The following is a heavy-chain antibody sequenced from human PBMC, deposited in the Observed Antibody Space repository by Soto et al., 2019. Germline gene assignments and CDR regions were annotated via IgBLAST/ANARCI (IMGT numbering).Heavy chain of an antibody. CDR3: VSWVSAHFDY. CDR2: ISASGRDT. CDR1: GFTFSNYA. V-gene: IGHV3-23*01. J-gene: IGHJ4*01. D-gene: IGHD2-8*01. Sequence: PGGSLRLSCVASGFTFSNYAMSWVRQAPGKGLEWVSGISASGRDTYYADSVKDRFTISRDSFKNTLYLQMNSLRAEDTATYFCVSWVSAHFDYWGHGTPVTVSS.